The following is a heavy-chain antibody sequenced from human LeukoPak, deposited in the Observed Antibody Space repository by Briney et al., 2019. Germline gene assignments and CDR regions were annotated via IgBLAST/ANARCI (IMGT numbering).Heavy chain of an antibody. V-gene: IGHV3-74*01. J-gene: IGHJ3*02. CDR3: LTVVETTTAAFDI. CDR1: GFTLSNYW. D-gene: IGHD1-26*01. CDR2: IDSNAKTT. Sequence: GGCLRLSCAVSGFTLSNYWLHWGRQAPGKGLVWGSRIDSNAKTTSYAPSLKGRFTISTDTAKTPLYLQMNSLTVADTAVYYCLTVVETTTAAFDIWGQGTLVTVSS.